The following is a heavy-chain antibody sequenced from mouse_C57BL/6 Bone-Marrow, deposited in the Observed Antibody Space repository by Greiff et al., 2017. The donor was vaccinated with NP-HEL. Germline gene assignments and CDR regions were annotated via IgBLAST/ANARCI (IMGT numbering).Heavy chain of an antibody. CDR1: GYTFTSYW. D-gene: IGHD1-1*01. CDR2: IHPSDSDT. V-gene: IGHV1-74*01. J-gene: IGHJ1*03. CDR3: AIGYYGSYWYFDV. Sequence: QVQLQQPGAELVKPGASVKVSCKASGYTFTSYWMHWVKQRPGQGLEWIGRIHPSDSDTNYNQKFKGKATLTVDKSSSPAFLQLSSLTSEDSAVYYCAIGYYGSYWYFDVWGTGTTVTVSS.